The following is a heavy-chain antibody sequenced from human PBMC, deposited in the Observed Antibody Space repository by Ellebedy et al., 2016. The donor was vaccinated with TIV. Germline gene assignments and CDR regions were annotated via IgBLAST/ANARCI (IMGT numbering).Heavy chain of an antibody. CDR3: ARELGHDNWYFDL. Sequence: GESLKISCAASGFTFSIHGMHCVRQAPGKGLEWVAVVAADGGVNFYADSVKGQFTITRDNTKETAELQMNGLTTDDTAMYYCARELGHDNWYFDLWGRGILVTVSS. CDR1: GFTFSIHG. D-gene: IGHD1-1*01. V-gene: IGHV3-30*03. J-gene: IGHJ2*01. CDR2: VAADGGVN.